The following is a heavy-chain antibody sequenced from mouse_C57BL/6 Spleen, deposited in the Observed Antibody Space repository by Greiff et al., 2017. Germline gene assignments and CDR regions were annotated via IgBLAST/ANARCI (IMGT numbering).Heavy chain of an antibody. J-gene: IGHJ1*03. V-gene: IGHV1-54*01. CDR2: INPGSGGT. D-gene: IGHD1-1*01. Sequence: QVQLQQSGAELVRPGTSVKVSCKASGYAFTNYLIEWVKQRPGQGLEWIGVINPGSGGTNYNEKFKGKATLTADKSSSTAYMQLSSLTSEDSAVYFCARPYGSSPYGYCDVWGTGTTVTVSS. CDR1: GYAFTNYL. CDR3: ARPYGSSPYGYCDV.